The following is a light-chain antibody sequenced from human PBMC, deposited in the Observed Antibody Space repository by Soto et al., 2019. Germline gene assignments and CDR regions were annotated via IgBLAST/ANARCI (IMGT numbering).Light chain of an antibody. V-gene: IGKV3-11*01. Sequence: ETVLTQSPGTLSLSPGERATLSCRASESVITSLAWYQQKPGQAPILLIYGASKRATGIPAWFSGIGSGTDFTLTISSLEPEDFAVYFCQQHNNWPTFGQGTRLEIK. CDR2: GAS. CDR3: QQHNNWPT. J-gene: IGKJ5*01. CDR1: ESVITS.